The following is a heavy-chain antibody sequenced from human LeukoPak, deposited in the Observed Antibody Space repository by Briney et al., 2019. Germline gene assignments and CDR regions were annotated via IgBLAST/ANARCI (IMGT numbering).Heavy chain of an antibody. CDR1: GYTFTAYH. V-gene: IGHV1-2*02. J-gene: IGHJ4*02. CDR2: INPRIDET. Sequence: GASVRVSCKTSGYTFTAYHIHWMRLAPGQGLEWMGWINPRIDETTFAPKFQGRVAVTTDTSLTTAYMELSSLTSDDTAVYFCATEGSYFLTSFDHWGLGTLVTVSS. CDR3: ATEGSYFLTSFDH. D-gene: IGHD3-10*01.